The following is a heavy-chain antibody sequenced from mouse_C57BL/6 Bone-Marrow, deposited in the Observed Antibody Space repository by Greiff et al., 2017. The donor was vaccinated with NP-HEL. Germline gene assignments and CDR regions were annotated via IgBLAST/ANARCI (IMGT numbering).Heavy chain of an antibody. D-gene: IGHD1-2*01. CDR1: GYAFSSYW. J-gene: IGHJ4*01. V-gene: IGHV1-80*01. CDR2: IYPGDGGT. Sequence: QVQLQQSGAELVKPGASVKISCKASGYAFSSYWMNWVKQRPGKGLEWIGQIYPGDGGTNYNEKFKGKATLTADKSSSTAYMQLSSLTSEDSAVYFCASRALLSAMAYWGQGTSVTVSS. CDR3: ASRALLSAMAY.